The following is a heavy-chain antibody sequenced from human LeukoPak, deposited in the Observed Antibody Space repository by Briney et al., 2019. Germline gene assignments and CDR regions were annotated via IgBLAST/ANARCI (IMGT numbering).Heavy chain of an antibody. CDR1: GYSFTSYW. CDR3: SAFGVVINDAFDI. CDR2: IYPGDSDT. D-gene: IGHD3-3*01. Sequence: GESLKISXKGSGYSFTSYWIGWVLQLLGKGLDWIGIIYPGDSDTRYSPSFQGQVTISADKSLSTAYLQWSSLKASDTAMYYFSAFGVVINDAFDIWGQGTMVTVSS. J-gene: IGHJ3*02. V-gene: IGHV5-51*01.